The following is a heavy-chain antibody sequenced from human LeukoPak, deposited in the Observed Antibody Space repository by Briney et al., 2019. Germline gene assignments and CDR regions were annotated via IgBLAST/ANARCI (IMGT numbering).Heavy chain of an antibody. V-gene: IGHV4-59*08. Sequence: PSETLSLTCTVSGSSISSYYWSWIRQPPGKGLEWIGYIYYSGSTNYNPSLKSRVTISVDTSKNQFSLKLSSVTAADTAVYYCAGSSGYYSFDYWGQGTLVTVSS. CDR2: IYYSGST. J-gene: IGHJ4*02. CDR1: GSSISSYY. CDR3: AGSSGYYSFDY. D-gene: IGHD3-22*01.